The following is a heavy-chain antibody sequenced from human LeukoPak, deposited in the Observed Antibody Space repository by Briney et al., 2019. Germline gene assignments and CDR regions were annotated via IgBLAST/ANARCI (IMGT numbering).Heavy chain of an antibody. J-gene: IGHJ5*02. D-gene: IGHD4-17*01. Sequence: PSETLSLTCTVSGGSISSGDYYRSWIRQPPGKGLEWIGYIYYSGSTYYNPSLKSRVTISIQTSKNQFSLKLTSVTAADTAVYYCAGDYGDLLTGIRFDTWGQGTLVTVSS. CDR2: IYYSGST. CDR1: GGSISSGDYY. V-gene: IGHV4-30-4*01. CDR3: AGDYGDLLTGIRFDT.